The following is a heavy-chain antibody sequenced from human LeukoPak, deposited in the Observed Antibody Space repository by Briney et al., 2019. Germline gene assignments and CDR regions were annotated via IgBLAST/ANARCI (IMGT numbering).Heavy chain of an antibody. J-gene: IGHJ5*02. CDR1: GGSISSGGYY. V-gene: IGHV4-31*03. CDR2: IYYSGST. CDR3: ASLFGDYSWFDP. Sequence: SETLSLTCTVSGGSISSGGYYWSWIRQHPGKGLEWIGYIYYSGSTYYNPSLKSRVTISVDTSKNQFSLKLSSVTAADTAVYYCASLFGDYSWFDPWGQGTLVNVSS. D-gene: IGHD4-17*01.